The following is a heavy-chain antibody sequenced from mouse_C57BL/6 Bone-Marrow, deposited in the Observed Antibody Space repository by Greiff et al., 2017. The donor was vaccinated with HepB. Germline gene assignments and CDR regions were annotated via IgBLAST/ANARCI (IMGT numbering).Heavy chain of an antibody. V-gene: IGHV5-12*01. CDR1: GFTFSDYY. Sequence: LKESGGGLVQPGGSLKLSCAASGFTFSDYYMYWVRQTPEKRLEWVAYISNGGGSTYYPDTVKGRFTISRDNAKNTLYLQMSRLKSEDTAMYYCARQVTTVVAPLGFDVWGTGTTVTVSS. D-gene: IGHD1-1*01. CDR3: ARQVTTVVAPLGFDV. J-gene: IGHJ1*03. CDR2: ISNGGGST.